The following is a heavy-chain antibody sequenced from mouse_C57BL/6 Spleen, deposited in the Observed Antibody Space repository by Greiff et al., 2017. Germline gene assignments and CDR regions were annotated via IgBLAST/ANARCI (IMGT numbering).Heavy chain of an antibody. J-gene: IGHJ3*01. D-gene: IGHD2-3*01. CDR1: GFTFSSYT. V-gene: IGHV5-9*01. CDR2: ISGGGGNT. CDR3: ARVFYDGYFWFAY. Sequence: EVMLVESGGGLVKPGGSLKLSCAASGFTFSSYTMSWVRQTPEKRLEWVATISGGGGNTYYPDSVKGRFTISRDHAKNTLYLQMSSLRSEDTALYYCARVFYDGYFWFAYWGQGTLVTVSA.